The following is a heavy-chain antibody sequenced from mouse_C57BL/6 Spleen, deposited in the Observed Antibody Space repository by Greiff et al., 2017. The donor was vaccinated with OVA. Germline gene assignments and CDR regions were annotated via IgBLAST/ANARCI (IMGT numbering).Heavy chain of an antibody. CDR1: GYAFSSSW. V-gene: IGHV1-82*01. Sequence: QVQLKQSGPELVKPGASVKISCKASGYAFSSSWMNWVKQRPGKGLEWIGRIYPGDGDTNYNGKFKGKATLTADKSSSTAYMQLSSLTSEDSAVYFCARLPTIVTHYYAMDYWGQGTSVTVSS. D-gene: IGHD2-5*01. CDR2: IYPGDGDT. J-gene: IGHJ4*01. CDR3: ARLPTIVTHYYAMDY.